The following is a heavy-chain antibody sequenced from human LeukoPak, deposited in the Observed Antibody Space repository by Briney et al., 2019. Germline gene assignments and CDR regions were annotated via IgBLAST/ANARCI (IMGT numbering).Heavy chain of an antibody. CDR3: AKDAPKIHWHFGELLFNYFDY. J-gene: IGHJ4*02. CDR1: GGSISSSNW. Sequence: PSETLSLTCAVSGGSISSSNWWSWVRQPPGKGLEWIGEIYRSGSTNYNPSLKSRVTISVDKSKNQFSLKLSSVTAADTAVYYCAKDAPKIHWHFGELLFNYFDYWGQGTLVTVSS. V-gene: IGHV4-4*02. CDR2: IYRSGST. D-gene: IGHD3-10*01.